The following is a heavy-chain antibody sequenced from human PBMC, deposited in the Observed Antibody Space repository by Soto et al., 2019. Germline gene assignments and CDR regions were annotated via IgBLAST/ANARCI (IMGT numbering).Heavy chain of an antibody. CDR2: IIYSGRT. V-gene: IGHV4-31*03. D-gene: IGHD2-8*02. CDR3: ARDKITGLSDY. CDR1: GDSITIGVHY. J-gene: IGHJ4*02. Sequence: TLSLTCTVSGDSITIGVHYWSWIRQLPGKGLEWIGYIIYSGRTNYNPSLKSRVTISVDTSKNQFSLKLTSVTAADTAVYYCARDKITGLSDYWGQGTLVTVSS.